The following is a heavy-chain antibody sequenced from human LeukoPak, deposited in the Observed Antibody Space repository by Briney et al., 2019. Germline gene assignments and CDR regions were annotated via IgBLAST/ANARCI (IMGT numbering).Heavy chain of an antibody. CDR3: ARDTKSSSWQNGGFDY. J-gene: IGHJ4*02. D-gene: IGHD6-13*01. V-gene: IGHV1-69*01. CDR2: IIPIFGTA. CDR1: GGTFSSYA. Sequence: SVKVSCKASGGTFSSYAISWVRQAPGQGLEWMGGIIPIFGTANYAQKSQGRVTITADESTSTAYMELSSLRSEDTAVYYCARDTKSSSWQNGGFDYWGQGTLVTVSS.